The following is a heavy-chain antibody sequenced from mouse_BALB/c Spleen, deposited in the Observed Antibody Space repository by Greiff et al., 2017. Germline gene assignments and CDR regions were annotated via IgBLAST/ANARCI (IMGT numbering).Heavy chain of an antibody. D-gene: IGHD3-3*01. CDR3: ARRGGRGFAY. V-gene: IGHV3-2*02. CDR2: ISYSGST. CDR1: GYSITSDYA. Sequence: EVQLQESGPGLVKPSQSLSLTCTVTGYSITSDYAWNWIRQFPGNKLEWMGYISYSGSTSYNPSLKSRISITRDTSKNQFFLQLNSVTTEDTATYYCARRGGRGFAYWGQGTLVTVSA. J-gene: IGHJ3*01.